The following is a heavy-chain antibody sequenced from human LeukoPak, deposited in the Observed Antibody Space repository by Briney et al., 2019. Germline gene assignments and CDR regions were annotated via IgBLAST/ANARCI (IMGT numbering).Heavy chain of an antibody. V-gene: IGHV3-23*01. J-gene: IGHJ4*02. CDR3: AKDREDIVVVVAAESFDY. CDR2: ISGSGGST. Sequence: PGGSLRLSCAASGFTFSSYAMSWVRQAPGKGLEWVSAISGSGGSTYYADSVKGRFTISRDDSKNTLYLQMNSLRAEDTAVYYCAKDREDIVVVVAAESFDYWGQGTLVTVSS. D-gene: IGHD2-15*01. CDR1: GFTFSSYA.